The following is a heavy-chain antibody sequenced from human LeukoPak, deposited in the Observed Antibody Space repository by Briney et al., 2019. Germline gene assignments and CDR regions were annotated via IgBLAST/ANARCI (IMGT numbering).Heavy chain of an antibody. D-gene: IGHD6-13*01. CDR2: VYYTGIT. J-gene: IGHJ4*02. Sequence: PETLFLTCSVSGGSIAGSSDYWGWTRQPPGKGLEWIGSVYYTGITDYNPSLKRRATIFLDTSENKFSLNLTSVTAADTAVYYCARRSIAAAVDYWGRGTLVTVSS. V-gene: IGHV4-39*01. CDR1: GGSIAGSSDY. CDR3: ARRSIAAAVDY.